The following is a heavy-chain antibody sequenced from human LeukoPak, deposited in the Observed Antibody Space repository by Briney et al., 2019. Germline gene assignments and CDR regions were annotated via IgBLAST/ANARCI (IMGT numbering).Heavy chain of an antibody. CDR1: GFRIRSNS. J-gene: IGHJ5*02. Sequence: CLRPSWAAPGFRIRSNSRWSVSHDQRKGREWVSSISRSSSYIYYAGSVKGRFTISRDSAKNSLYLQMNSLRAEDTAMYYCARTRGGSGYDSWGQGTLVTVSS. D-gene: IGHD5-12*01. CDR3: ARTRGGSGYDS. V-gene: IGHV3-21*01. CDR2: ISRSSSYI.